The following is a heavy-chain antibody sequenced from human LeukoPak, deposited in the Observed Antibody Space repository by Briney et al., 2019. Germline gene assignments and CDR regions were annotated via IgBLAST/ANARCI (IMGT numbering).Heavy chain of an antibody. CDR3: ARIEYSSGWYGGGWDY. D-gene: IGHD6-19*01. Sequence: SGGSLRLSCAASGFTFSSYEMNWVRQAPGKGLEWVSYSSSSGSTKYYADSVKGRFTISRDNAKNSLYLQMNSLRAEDTALYYCARIEYSSGWYGGGWDYWGQGTLVTVSS. J-gene: IGHJ4*02. V-gene: IGHV3-48*03. CDR1: GFTFSSYE. CDR2: SSSSGSTK.